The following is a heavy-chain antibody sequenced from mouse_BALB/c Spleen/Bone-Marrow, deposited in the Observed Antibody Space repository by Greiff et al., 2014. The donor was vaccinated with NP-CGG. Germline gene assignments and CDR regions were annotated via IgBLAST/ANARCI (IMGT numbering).Heavy chain of an antibody. J-gene: IGHJ4*01. CDR1: GFNIKDTY. D-gene: IGHD1-1*01. V-gene: IGHV14-3*02. CDR3: ALLLRYYAIDY. CDR2: IDPANGNT. Sequence: VQLQQSGAELVKPGASVKLSCTASGFNIKDTYMHWVKQRPEQGLEWIGRIDPANGNTKYDPKFQGKATITADPSSNTAYLQLSSLTSEDTTVYYCALLLRYYAIDYWGQGTSVTVSS.